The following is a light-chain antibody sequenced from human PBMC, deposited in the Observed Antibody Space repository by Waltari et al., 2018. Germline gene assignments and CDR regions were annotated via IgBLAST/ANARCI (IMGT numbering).Light chain of an antibody. CDR2: DSS. V-gene: IGKV1-33*01. J-gene: IGKJ2*03. Sequence: DIQMTQSPSSLSTSVGDRVTITCQASQGINKYLNWYQQKPRKPPKLLIYDSSSLERGVPSRFSGDGYGTDFTFNISSLQPEDGGTYYCQQHENLPYSFGQGTKLEIK. CDR1: QGINKY. CDR3: QQHENLPYS.